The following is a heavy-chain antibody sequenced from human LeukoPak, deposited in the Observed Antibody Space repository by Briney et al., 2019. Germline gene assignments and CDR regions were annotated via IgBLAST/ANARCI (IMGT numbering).Heavy chain of an antibody. CDR1: GDSVSSAA. Sequence: SQTLSPTFAISGDSVSSAAWNWIRQSPSRGLEWLGRTYYRSKWYNDYAVSVKSRITINPDTSKNQFSLQLNSVTPEDTAVYYCARGGIGYCTSSSCYFDYWGQGTLVTVSS. V-gene: IGHV6-1*01. J-gene: IGHJ4*02. CDR2: TYYRSKWYN. D-gene: IGHD2-2*01. CDR3: ARGGIGYCTSSSCYFDY.